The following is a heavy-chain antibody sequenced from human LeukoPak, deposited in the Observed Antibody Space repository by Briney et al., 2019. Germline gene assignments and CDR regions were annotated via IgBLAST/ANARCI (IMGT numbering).Heavy chain of an antibody. J-gene: IGHJ4*02. D-gene: IGHD5-12*01. CDR2: IKSKTDGGTT. CDR1: GFTFSSYS. CDR3: TTEGEIVATIW. Sequence: MTGGSLRLSCAASGFTFSSYSMNWVRQAPGKGLEWVGRIKSKTDGGTTDYAAPVKGRFTISRDDSKNTLYLQMNSLKTEDTAVYYCTTEGEIVATIWGGQGTLVTVSS. V-gene: IGHV3-15*07.